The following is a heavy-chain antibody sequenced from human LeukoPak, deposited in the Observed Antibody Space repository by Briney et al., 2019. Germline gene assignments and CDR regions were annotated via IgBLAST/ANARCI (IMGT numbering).Heavy chain of an antibody. V-gene: IGHV3-23*01. J-gene: IGHJ5*02. CDR3: AKLSHDIVVVPAASMT. CDR1: GFTFSSYA. CDR2: ISGSGGST. Sequence: PGGSLRLSCAASGFTFSSYAMSWVRQAPGKGLEWVSAISGSGGSTYYADSVKGRFTISRDNSKNTLYLQMNSLRAEDTAVYYCAKLSHDIVVVPAASMTWGRGTLVTVSS. D-gene: IGHD2-2*01.